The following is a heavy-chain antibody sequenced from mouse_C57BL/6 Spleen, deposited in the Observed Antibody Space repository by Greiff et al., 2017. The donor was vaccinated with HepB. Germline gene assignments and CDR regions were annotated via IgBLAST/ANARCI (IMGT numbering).Heavy chain of an antibody. CDR2: INPSSGYT. J-gene: IGHJ3*01. CDR1: GYTFTSYW. D-gene: IGHD1-1*01. V-gene: IGHV1-7*01. Sequence: QVQLKESGAELAKPGASVKLSCKASGYTFTSYWMHWVKQRPGQGLEWIGYINPSSGYTKYNQKFKDKATLTADNSSSTAYMQLSSLTYEDSAVYYCANYGSSYAWFAYWGQGTLVTVSA. CDR3: ANYGSSYAWFAY.